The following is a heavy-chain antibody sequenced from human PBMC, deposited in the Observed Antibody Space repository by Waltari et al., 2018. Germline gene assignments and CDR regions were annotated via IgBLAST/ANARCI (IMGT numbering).Heavy chain of an antibody. CDR1: GFTFSSYG. CDR2: IPFDGSNK. J-gene: IGHJ5*02. D-gene: IGHD2-15*01. CDR3: AKDRNIVVVVAAHFVPGDP. Sequence: QVQLVESGGGVVQPGRSLRLSCAASGFTFSSYGMHWVRQAPGKGLEWVAVIPFDGSNKSYAASVKGRFTISRDNSKNTLYLQMNSLRAEDTAVYYCAKDRNIVVVVAAHFVPGDPWGQGTLVTVSS. V-gene: IGHV3-30*18.